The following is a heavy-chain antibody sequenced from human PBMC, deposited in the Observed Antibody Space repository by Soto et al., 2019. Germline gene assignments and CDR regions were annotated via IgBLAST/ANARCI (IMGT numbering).Heavy chain of an antibody. D-gene: IGHD6-19*01. V-gene: IGHV3-30*18. Sequence: GGSLRLSCSASGFTFSNFVMHWGRQGPGKGLEWVAVISYDGSNKYYADSVKGRFTISRDNSKNTLYLQMNSLRAEDTAVYYCAKQYSSGWYCSGGYYYGMDVWGRGTTVTVSS. CDR2: ISYDGSNK. CDR3: AKQYSSGWYCSGGYYYGMDV. J-gene: IGHJ6*02. CDR1: GFTFSNFV.